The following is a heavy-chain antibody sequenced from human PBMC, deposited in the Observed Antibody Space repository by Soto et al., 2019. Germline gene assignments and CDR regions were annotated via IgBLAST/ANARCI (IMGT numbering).Heavy chain of an antibody. CDR1: GFTFSDFG. CDR2: ISYDGSNK. D-gene: IGHD1-1*01. Sequence: GGSLRLSCAASGFTFSDFGMHWVRQAPGKGLEWVAVISYDGSNKYYADSVKGRFTISRDNSKNTLYLQMNSLRAEDTAVYYCRTGIKDYWGQGTLVTVSS. CDR3: RTGIKDY. J-gene: IGHJ4*02. V-gene: IGHV3-30*03.